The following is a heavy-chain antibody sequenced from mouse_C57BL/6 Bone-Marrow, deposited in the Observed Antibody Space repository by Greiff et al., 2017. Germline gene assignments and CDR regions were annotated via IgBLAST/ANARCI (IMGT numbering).Heavy chain of an antibody. V-gene: IGHV1-55*01. CDR2: IYPTSGRT. Sequence: QVQLQQPGAELVKPGASVQMSCKASGYTFTSYWITWVKQRPGQGLEWIGDIYPTSGRTNYNEKIESKAILTVDTSSNTAYMQLSSLTSEDSAVFYCARSGPLGRSFDDWGQGTTLTVSS. CDR1: GYTFTSYW. CDR3: ARSGPLGRSFDD. J-gene: IGHJ2*01. D-gene: IGHD4-1*01.